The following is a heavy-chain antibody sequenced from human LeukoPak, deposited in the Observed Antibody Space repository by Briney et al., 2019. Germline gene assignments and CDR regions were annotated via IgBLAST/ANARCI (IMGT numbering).Heavy chain of an antibody. D-gene: IGHD2-2*01. CDR2: ISGSGGST. V-gene: IGHV3-23*01. CDR3: AKDRLIVIVPAAYIDY. Sequence: GGSLRLSCAASGFTFSSYAMSWVRQAPGKGLEWVSVISGSGGSTYYADSVKGRFTIPRDNSKNTLYLQMNSLRAEDTAVYYCAKDRLIVIVPAAYIDYWGQGTLVTVSS. CDR1: GFTFSSYA. J-gene: IGHJ4*02.